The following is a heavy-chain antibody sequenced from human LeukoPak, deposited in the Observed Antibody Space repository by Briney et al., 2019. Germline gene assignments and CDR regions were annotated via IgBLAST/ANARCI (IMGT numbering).Heavy chain of an antibody. CDR1: GGSFSGYY. Sequence: SETLSLTCAVYGGSFSGYYWSWIRQPPGKGLEWIGEINHSGSTNYNPSLKGRVTISVDTSKNQFSLKLSSVTAADTAVYYCARGNRYCSSTSCYSNWFDPWGQGTLVTVSS. J-gene: IGHJ5*02. CDR2: INHSGST. CDR3: ARGNRYCSSTSCYSNWFDP. V-gene: IGHV4-34*01. D-gene: IGHD2-2*01.